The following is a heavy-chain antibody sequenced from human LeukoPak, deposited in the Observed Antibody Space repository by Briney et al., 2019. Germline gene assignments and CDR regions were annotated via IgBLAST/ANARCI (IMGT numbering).Heavy chain of an antibody. CDR3: ARGGGYSGYDFGY. CDR2: IYYSGST. D-gene: IGHD5-12*01. J-gene: IGHJ4*02. Sequence: SETLSLTCTVSGGSISSYYWSWIRQPPGKGLEWIGYIYYSGSTNYNPSLKSRVTISVDTSKNQFSLNLGSVTAADTAVYYCARGGGYSGYDFGYWGQGTLVTVSS. V-gene: IGHV4-59*01. CDR1: GGSISSYY.